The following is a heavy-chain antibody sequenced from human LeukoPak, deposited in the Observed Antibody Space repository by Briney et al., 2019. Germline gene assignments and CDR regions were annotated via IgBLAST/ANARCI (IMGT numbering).Heavy chain of an antibody. CDR1: GFTFSTSA. J-gene: IGHJ4*02. CDR2: ISGGSGYI. D-gene: IGHD2-15*01. V-gene: IGHV3-23*01. Sequence: ETGGSLRLSCAASGFTFSTSAMTWVRQAPGKGLEWVSAISGGSGYIYFADSVKGRFTISRDNSKNTLYLQVNSLRAEDTAVYYCAKGCSGPNCYDYWGQGTLVTVSS. CDR3: AKGCSGPNCYDY.